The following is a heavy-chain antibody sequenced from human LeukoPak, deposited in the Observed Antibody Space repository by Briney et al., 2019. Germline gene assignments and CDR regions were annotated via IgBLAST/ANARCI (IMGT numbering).Heavy chain of an antibody. CDR2: ISSSGSTI. V-gene: IGHV3-11*01. Sequence: GGSLRLSCAASGFTFSDYYMSWIRQAPGKGLEWVSYISSSGSTIYYADSVKGRFTISRDNAKNSLYLQMNSLRAEDTAVYYCARDGVLERIAVAGTSPAFDIWGQGTMVTVSS. D-gene: IGHD6-19*01. CDR3: ARDGVLERIAVAGTSPAFDI. CDR1: GFTFSDYY. J-gene: IGHJ3*02.